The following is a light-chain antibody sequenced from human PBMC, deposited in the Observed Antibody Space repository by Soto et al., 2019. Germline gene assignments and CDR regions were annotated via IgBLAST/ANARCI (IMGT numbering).Light chain of an antibody. V-gene: IGKV3-20*01. CDR1: QSVSSNY. CDR2: GAS. CDR3: QQYGGSPIFT. J-gene: IGKJ3*01. Sequence: EIVLTQSPGTLSLSPGERATLSCRASQSVSSNYLASYQFKVGQAPRLLIYGASNRPTGIPDRFSGSGSGKDFTLTISRLEPEDSAVYFYQQYGGSPIFTFGPGTKLDIK.